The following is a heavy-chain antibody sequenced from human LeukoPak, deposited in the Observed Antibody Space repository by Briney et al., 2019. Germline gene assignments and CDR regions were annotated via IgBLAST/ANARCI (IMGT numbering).Heavy chain of an antibody. CDR3: ARGAGNFFDY. CDR1: GYTFNGYY. J-gene: IGHJ4*02. V-gene: IGHV1-2*02. CDR2: INPNSGGT. Sequence: GASVKVSCKASGYTFNGYYMHWVRQAPAQGLEWMGWINPNSGGTNYAQRFQGRVTMTGDTSISTAYMELSSLRSDDTTVYYCARGAGNFFDYWGQGTLVTVSS.